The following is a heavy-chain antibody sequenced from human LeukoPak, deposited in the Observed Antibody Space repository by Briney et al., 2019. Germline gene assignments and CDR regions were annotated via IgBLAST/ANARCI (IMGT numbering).Heavy chain of an antibody. D-gene: IGHD2-21*01. J-gene: IGHJ4*02. V-gene: IGHV3-21*01. CDR1: GFTFSTYT. CDR2: ISSSSSYI. CDR3: ARDIPDNSYEY. Sequence: TGGSLRLSCAASGFTFSTYTMNWVRQAPGKGLEWVSSISSSSSYIYYADSVKGRFTISRDNAKNSLYLQMNSLRAEDTAVYYCARDIPDNSYEYWGQGTLVTVSS.